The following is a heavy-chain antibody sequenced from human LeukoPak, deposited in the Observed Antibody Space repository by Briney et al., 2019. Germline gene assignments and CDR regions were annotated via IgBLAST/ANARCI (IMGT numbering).Heavy chain of an antibody. D-gene: IGHD3-16*02. CDR3: ARQNYDYVWGSYRPYYFDY. V-gene: IGHV4-31*03. CDR2: IYYSGST. Sequence: PSETLSLTCTVSGGSISSGGYCWSWIRQHPGKGLEWIGYIYYSGSTYYNPSLKSRVTISVDTSKNQFSLKLSSVTAADTAVYYCARQNYDYVWGSYRPYYFDYWGQGTLVTVSS. J-gene: IGHJ4*02. CDR1: GGSISSGGYC.